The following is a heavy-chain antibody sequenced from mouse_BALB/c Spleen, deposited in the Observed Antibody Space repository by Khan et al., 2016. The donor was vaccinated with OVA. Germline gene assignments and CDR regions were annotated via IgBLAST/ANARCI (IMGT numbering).Heavy chain of an antibody. CDR2: INTYTGEP. CDR1: GYTFTNYG. Sequence: QIQLVQSGPELKKPGETVKISCKASGYTFTNYGMNWVKQAPGKGLKWMGWINTYTGEPTYADDFKGRFAFSLETSASTAYLQINNLKNEDTATSLCASSNSYWYFDVWGAGTTVTVSS. D-gene: IGHD4-1*02. CDR3: ASSNSYWYFDV. V-gene: IGHV9-3-1*01. J-gene: IGHJ1*01.